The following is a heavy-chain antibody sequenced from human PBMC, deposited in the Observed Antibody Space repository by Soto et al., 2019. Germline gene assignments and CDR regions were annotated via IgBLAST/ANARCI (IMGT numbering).Heavy chain of an antibody. J-gene: IGHJ3*02. CDR3: AKGSYYYDSSGYDDAFDI. D-gene: IGHD3-22*01. Sequence: GGSLSLSCAASGFPFSSYDMHWVRQATGKGLEWVSAIGTAGDTYYPGSVKGRFTISRDNSKNTLYLQMNSLRAEDTAVYYCAKGSYYYDSSGYDDAFDIWGQGTMVTVSS. CDR1: GFPFSSYD. CDR2: IGTAGDT. V-gene: IGHV3-13*01.